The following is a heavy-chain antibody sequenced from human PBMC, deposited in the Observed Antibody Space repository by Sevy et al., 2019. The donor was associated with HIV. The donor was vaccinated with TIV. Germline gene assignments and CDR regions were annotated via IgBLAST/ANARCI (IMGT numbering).Heavy chain of an antibody. CDR3: ARGDYYGSLYYFDY. CDR1: GFTFSNYF. J-gene: IGHJ4*02. CDR2: ISSGSSYI. Sequence: GGSLRLSCAASGFTFSNYFMNWVRQAPGKGLEWVSSISSGSSYIFYADSLKARFTISRDNAKNSLYLPMNSLRADDTAVYYCARGDYYGSLYYFDYWGPGTLVTVSS. D-gene: IGHD3-10*01. V-gene: IGHV3-21*01.